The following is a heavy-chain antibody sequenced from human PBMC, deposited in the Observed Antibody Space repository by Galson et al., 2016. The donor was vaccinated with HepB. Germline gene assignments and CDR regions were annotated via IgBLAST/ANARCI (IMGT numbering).Heavy chain of an antibody. Sequence: SLRLSCAASGFTLSNYAMNWVRQAPGSGLEWVPSVSGSGRSTQYGDSVRGRFTISRDISKNTLYLQMNSLTVDDTAVYYCAKGGGSGWSRFDHWGQGTLVTVSS. V-gene: IGHV3-23*01. CDR3: AKGGGSGWSRFDH. CDR2: VSGSGRST. J-gene: IGHJ4*02. CDR1: GFTLSNYA. D-gene: IGHD6-19*01.